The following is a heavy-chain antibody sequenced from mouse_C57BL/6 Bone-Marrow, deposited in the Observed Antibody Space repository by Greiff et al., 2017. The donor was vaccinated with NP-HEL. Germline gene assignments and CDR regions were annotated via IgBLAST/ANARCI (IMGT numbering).Heavy chain of an antibody. V-gene: IGHV1-52*01. CDR1: GYTFTSYW. CDR2: IDPSDSET. Sequence: QVQLHQSGAELVRPGSSVKLSCKASGYTFTSYWMHWVKQRPIQGLEWIGNIDPSDSETHYNQNFKDKATLTVDKSSSTAYLQLSSLTSEDSAVYYCAREGFAYWGPGTLVTVSA. CDR3: AREGFAY. J-gene: IGHJ3*01.